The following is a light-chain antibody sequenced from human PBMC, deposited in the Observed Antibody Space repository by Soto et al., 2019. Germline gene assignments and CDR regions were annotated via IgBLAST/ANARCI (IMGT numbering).Light chain of an antibody. CDR3: QQYNSS. V-gene: IGKV1-5*03. CDR1: QSISDW. Sequence: DIQMTRSPSTLSASVGGRVTITCRASQSISDWLAWYQQKPGKAPKLLIYKASSLESGVPSRFSGSGSGTEFTLTISSLQPDDFATYYCQQYNSSFGQGTKVDIK. CDR2: KAS. J-gene: IGKJ2*01.